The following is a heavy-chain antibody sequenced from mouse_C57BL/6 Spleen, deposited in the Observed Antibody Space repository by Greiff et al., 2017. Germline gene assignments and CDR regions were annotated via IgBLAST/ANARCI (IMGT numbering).Heavy chain of an antibody. Sequence: VQLQQSGPELVKPGASVKMSCKASGYTFTDYNMHWVKQSHGKSLEWIGYINPNNGGTSYNPKFKGKATLTVNKSASTAYMELRSLTSEDSAVYYCARDLLLRQRSEDYWGQCTTLTVSS. CDR3: ARDLLLRQRSEDY. D-gene: IGHD1-1*01. V-gene: IGHV1-22*01. CDR2: INPNNGGT. J-gene: IGHJ2*01. CDR1: GYTFTDYN.